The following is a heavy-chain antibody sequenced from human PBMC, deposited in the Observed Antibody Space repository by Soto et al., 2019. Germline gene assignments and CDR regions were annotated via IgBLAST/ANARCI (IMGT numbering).Heavy chain of an antibody. Sequence: VKVSCKASGGTFSSYTISWVRQAPGRGLEWMGRIIPILGIANYAQKFQGRVTITADKSTSTAYMELSSLRSEDTAVYYCARDHSDSSGTYDAFAIWGQGTMVTVSS. V-gene: IGHV1-69*04. J-gene: IGHJ3*02. CDR1: GGTFSSYT. D-gene: IGHD3-22*01. CDR3: ARDHSDSSGTYDAFAI. CDR2: IIPILGIA.